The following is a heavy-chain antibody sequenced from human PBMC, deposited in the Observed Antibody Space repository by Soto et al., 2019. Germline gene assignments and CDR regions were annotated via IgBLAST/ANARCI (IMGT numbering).Heavy chain of an antibody. CDR3: TTGHY. CDR2: IKDKTDGGTT. CDR1: VFTCSNMW. Sequence: WWSLRLSCTASVFTCSNMWMSWVRQAPGKGLEWVGRIKDKTDGGTTDYAAPVKGRFAISRDDSKSRLYLQMNSLKTDDTAVYYCTTGHYWGQGTLVTVSS. V-gene: IGHV3-15*01. J-gene: IGHJ4*02.